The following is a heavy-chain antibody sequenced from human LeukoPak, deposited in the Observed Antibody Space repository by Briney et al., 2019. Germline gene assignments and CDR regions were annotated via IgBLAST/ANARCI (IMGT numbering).Heavy chain of an antibody. J-gene: IGHJ5*02. CDR3: ARDHIVAVVAATMPRNINLNWFDP. CDR2: IYTSGST. CDR1: GGSISSYY. D-gene: IGHD2-15*01. Sequence: KPSETLSLTCTVSGGSISSYYWSWIRQPAGKGLEWIGRIYTSGSTNYNPSLKSQVTMSVDTSKNQFSLKLSSVTAADTAVYYCARDHIVAVVAATMPRNINLNWFDPWGQGTLVTVSS. V-gene: IGHV4-4*07.